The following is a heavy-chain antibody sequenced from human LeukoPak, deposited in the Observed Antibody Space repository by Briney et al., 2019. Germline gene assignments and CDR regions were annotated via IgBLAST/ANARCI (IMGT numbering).Heavy chain of an antibody. Sequence: PGGSLRLPCAASGFTFSGSAMHWVRQASGKGLEWVGRIRSKANSYATAYAASVKGRVTISRDDSKNTAYLQMNRLKTEDTAVYYCTRGYCSGGSCYYYYYYMDVWGKGTTVTVSS. CDR3: TRGYCSGGSCYYYYYYMDV. V-gene: IGHV3-73*01. D-gene: IGHD2-15*01. J-gene: IGHJ6*03. CDR2: IRSKANSYAT. CDR1: GFTFSGSA.